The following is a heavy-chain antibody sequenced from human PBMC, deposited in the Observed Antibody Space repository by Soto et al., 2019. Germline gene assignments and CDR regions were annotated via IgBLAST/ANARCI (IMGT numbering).Heavy chain of an antibody. CDR1: GFTFSSFG. J-gene: IGHJ5*02. D-gene: IGHD6-19*01. Sequence: LILSCTASGFTFSSFGMHWVRQAPCKGLEWVAVISYDGSYKYYADSVKGRFTISRDNSKNTLYLQMNSLRAEDTAVYYCAKDRAISVAGYVSNWFDPWGQGTLVTVSS. V-gene: IGHV3-30*18. CDR2: ISYDGSYK. CDR3: AKDRAISVAGYVSNWFDP.